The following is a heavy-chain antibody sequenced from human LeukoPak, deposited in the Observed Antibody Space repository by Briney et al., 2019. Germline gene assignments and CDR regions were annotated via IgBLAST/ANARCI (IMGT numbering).Heavy chain of an antibody. CDR2: ISSGGSTV. CDR3: SPDATPQHPTGWVFFDS. D-gene: IGHD2-8*02. V-gene: IGHV3-48*03. J-gene: IGHJ4*02. CDR1: GFKFSSYE. Sequence: PGGSLRLSCAASGFKFSSYEMNWVRQAPGQGAEWSSYISSGGSTVHYADSVKGRFTISRDNANNSLYLQMNRLRVEDTAIYYCSPDATPQHPTGWVFFDSWGQGVLLTVSS.